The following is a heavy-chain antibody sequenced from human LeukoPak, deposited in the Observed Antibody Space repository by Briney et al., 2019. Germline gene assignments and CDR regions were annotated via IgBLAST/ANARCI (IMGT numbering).Heavy chain of an antibody. V-gene: IGHV4-59*01. CDR2: IYYSGNT. Sequence: SETLSLTCTVSGGSINSYYWSWIRQPPGKGLEWIGYIYYSGNTNYNPSLKSRVTISVDTSKNQFSLKLRSVTAADTAVYYCASEYGGNSADWYFDLWGRGTLVTVSS. CDR1: GGSINSYY. CDR3: ASEYGGNSADWYFDL. J-gene: IGHJ2*01. D-gene: IGHD4-23*01.